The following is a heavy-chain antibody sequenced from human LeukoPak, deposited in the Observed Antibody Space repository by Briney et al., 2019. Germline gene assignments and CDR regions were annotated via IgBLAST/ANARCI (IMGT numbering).Heavy chain of an antibody. D-gene: IGHD6-19*01. V-gene: IGHV1-18*01. Sequence: ASVKVSCKASGGTFSSYAISWVRQAPGQGLEWMGWISAYNGNTNYAQKLQGRVTMTTDTSTSTAYMELRSLRSDDTAVYYCARVGYSSRTYYYYGMDVWGQGTTVTVSS. CDR2: ISAYNGNT. J-gene: IGHJ6*02. CDR3: ARVGYSSRTYYYYGMDV. CDR1: GGTFSSYA.